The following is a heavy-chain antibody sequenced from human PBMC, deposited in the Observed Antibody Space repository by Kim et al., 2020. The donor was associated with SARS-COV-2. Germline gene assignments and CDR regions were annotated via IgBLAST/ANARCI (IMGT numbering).Heavy chain of an antibody. CDR3: ARHEGSGTELDY. Sequence: SSPAFQGQVTISAQNSISTAYLQWSSLKASDTAMYYCARHEGSGTELDYWGQGTLVTVSS. V-gene: IGHV5-51*01. J-gene: IGHJ4*02. D-gene: IGHD3-10*01.